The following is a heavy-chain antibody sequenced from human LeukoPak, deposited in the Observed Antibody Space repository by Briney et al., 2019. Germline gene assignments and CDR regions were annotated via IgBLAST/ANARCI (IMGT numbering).Heavy chain of an antibody. CDR2: IYPSDSDT. V-gene: IGHV5-51*01. CDR1: GYSFTSYW. Sequence: GESLKISCKGSGYSFTSYWIGWVRQMPGKGLEWMGIIYPSDSDTRYSPSFQGQVTISADKSISTAYLQWSSLKASDTAMYYCARLFRASGSYYGDYYYMDVWGKGTTVTISS. CDR3: ARLFRASGSYYGDYYYMDV. D-gene: IGHD1-26*01. J-gene: IGHJ6*03.